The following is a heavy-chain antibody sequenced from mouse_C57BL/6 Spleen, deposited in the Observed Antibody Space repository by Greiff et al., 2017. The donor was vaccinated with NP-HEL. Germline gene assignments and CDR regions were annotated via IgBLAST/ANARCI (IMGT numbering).Heavy chain of an antibody. CDR1: GYTFTSYW. D-gene: IGHD2-1*01. CDR2: IDPSDSYT. V-gene: IGHV1-69*01. Sequence: VQLQQPGAELVMPGASVKLSCKASGYTFTSYWMHWVKQRPGQGLEWIGEIDPSDSYTNYNQKFKGKSTLTVDKSSSTAYMQLSSLTSEDSAVYYCARDGILDYWGQGTTLTVSS. J-gene: IGHJ2*01. CDR3: ARDGILDY.